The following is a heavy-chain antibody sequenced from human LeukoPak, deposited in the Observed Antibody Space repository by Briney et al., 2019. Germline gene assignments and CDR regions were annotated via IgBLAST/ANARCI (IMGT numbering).Heavy chain of an antibody. V-gene: IGHV3-21*01. CDR2: ISSSSSYI. J-gene: IGHJ4*02. CDR3: ARVVAVAGTGGVDY. CDR1: GFTFSSYE. D-gene: IGHD6-19*01. Sequence: GGSLRLSCAASGFTFSSYEMNWVRQAPGKGLEWVSSISSSSSYIYYADSVKGRFTISRDNAKNSLYLQMNSLRAEDTAVYYCARVVAVAGTGGVDYWGQGTLVTVSS.